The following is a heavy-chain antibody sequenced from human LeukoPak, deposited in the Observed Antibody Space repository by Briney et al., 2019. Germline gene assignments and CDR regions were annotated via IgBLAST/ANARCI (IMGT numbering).Heavy chain of an antibody. V-gene: IGHV1-18*01. D-gene: IGHD1-26*01. CDR3: AREEVGATYYYYYYGMDV. CDR1: GYTFTSYG. Sequence: GASVKVSCKASGYTFTSYGISWVRQAPGQGLEWMGWISAYNGNTNYAQKLQGRVTMTTDTSTSTAYMELRSLRSDDTAVYYCAREEVGATYYYYYYGMDVWGQGTTVTVSS. CDR2: ISAYNGNT. J-gene: IGHJ6*02.